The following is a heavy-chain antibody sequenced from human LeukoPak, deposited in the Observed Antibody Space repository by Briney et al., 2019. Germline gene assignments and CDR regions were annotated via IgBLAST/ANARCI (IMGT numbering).Heavy chain of an antibody. CDR3: AKSIAVAGLGGGRTFDY. CDR2: IRYDGSDK. CDR1: GFTFSVYS. Sequence: GGSLRLSCAAAGFTFSVYSMHWGRQGPGKGLEWVAFIRYDGSDKYYADSVKGRFTISRDNSENTLYVQMNSLRVEDTAVYYCAKSIAVAGLGGGRTFDYWGQGTLVTVSS. V-gene: IGHV3-30*02. J-gene: IGHJ4*02. D-gene: IGHD6-19*01.